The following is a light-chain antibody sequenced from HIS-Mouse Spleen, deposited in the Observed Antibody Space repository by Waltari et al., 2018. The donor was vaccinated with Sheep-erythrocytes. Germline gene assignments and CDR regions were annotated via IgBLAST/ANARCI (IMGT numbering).Light chain of an antibody. CDR1: QGIISW. V-gene: IGKV1-12*01. CDR2: AAS. Sequence: DIQMTQSPSSVSASVGDRVTITCRASQGIISWLAWYQQKPGKAPKLLIYAASSLQSGVPSRFSGSGSVTDLTLSISFLQPEDFATYYCQQANSFPITFGQGTRLESK. CDR3: QQANSFPIT. J-gene: IGKJ5*01.